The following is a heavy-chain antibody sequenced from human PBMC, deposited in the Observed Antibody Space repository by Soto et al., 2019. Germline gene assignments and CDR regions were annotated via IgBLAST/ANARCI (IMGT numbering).Heavy chain of an antibody. CDR1: GGSISSSSYY. CDR3: ARPKEGYGYGYGSMDV. V-gene: IGHV4-39*01. Sequence: PSETLSLTCTVSGGSISSSSYYWGWIRQPPGKGLEWVGSIYYTGSTYYNPSLKSRVTISVDTSKNQFSLKLSSVTAADTAVYYCARPKEGYGYGYGSMDVWGQGTTVTVSS. D-gene: IGHD5-18*01. J-gene: IGHJ6*02. CDR2: IYYTGST.